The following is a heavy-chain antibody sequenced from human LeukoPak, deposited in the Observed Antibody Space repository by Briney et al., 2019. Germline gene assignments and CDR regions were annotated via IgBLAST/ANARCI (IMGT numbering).Heavy chain of an antibody. CDR1: GFTFSSYE. CDR3: AAGTAADY. CDR2: ISSSGSSI. V-gene: IGHV3-48*03. D-gene: IGHD6-13*01. J-gene: IGHJ4*02. Sequence: PGGSLRLSCAASGFTFSSYEMNWVRQAPGKGLEWVSYISSSGSSIYYADSVKGRFTISRDNAQNALFLQMNSLRVEDTAVYYCAAGTAADYWGQGTLVTVSS.